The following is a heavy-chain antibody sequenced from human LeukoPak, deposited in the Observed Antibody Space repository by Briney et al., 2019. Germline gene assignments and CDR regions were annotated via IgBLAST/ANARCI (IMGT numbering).Heavy chain of an antibody. D-gene: IGHD3-22*01. CDR2: INPYNGNT. CDR3: ARSHSSSLRAPFGY. Sequence: ACVKVSCKASGYTFSNYGIIWVRQAPGKGLGWMGWINPYNGNTNFGQKVQGRLTMTTDTTTRTAYMELRNLRSDDTAVYYCARSHSSSLRAPFGYWGQGTLVTVSS. V-gene: IGHV1-18*01. CDR1: GYTFSNYG. J-gene: IGHJ4*02.